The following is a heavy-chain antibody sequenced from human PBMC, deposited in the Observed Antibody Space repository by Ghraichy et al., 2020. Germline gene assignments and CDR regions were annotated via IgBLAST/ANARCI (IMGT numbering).Heavy chain of an antibody. CDR2: INHSGST. CDR1: GGSFSGYY. V-gene: IGHV4-34*01. CDR3: SRGRRSSGHFDY. J-gene: IGHJ4*02. Sequence: SETLSLTCAVYGGSFSGYYWSWIRQPPGKGLEWIGEINHSGSTNYNPSSKSRVTITVDTSKNQFSLKLSSVTAADTAVYYCSRGRRSSGHFDYWGQGTLVSDS. D-gene: IGHD3-10*01.